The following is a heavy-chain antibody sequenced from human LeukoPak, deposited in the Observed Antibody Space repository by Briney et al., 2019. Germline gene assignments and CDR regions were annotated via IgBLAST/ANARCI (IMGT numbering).Heavy chain of an antibody. Sequence: PGGSLRLSCAASGFTFSSYSMNWVRQAPGKGLEWVSSITSSSSHIFYADSVMGRFTISRDNAKKSLYLQMNSLRAEDTAVYYCASSRASRPDWFDPWGEGSLVTVYS. D-gene: IGHD6-6*01. CDR2: ITSSSSHI. V-gene: IGHV3-21*01. J-gene: IGHJ5*02. CDR1: GFTFSSYS. CDR3: ASSRASRPDWFDP.